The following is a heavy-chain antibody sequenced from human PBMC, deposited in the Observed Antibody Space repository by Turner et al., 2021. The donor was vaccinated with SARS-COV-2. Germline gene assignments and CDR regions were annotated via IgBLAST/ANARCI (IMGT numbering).Heavy chain of an antibody. CDR2: VYYSGST. J-gene: IGHJ4*02. CDR3: ARSNYDFWSGYYTFYFDY. D-gene: IGHD3-3*01. Sequence: LQLQESGPGLAKPSETLSLTCTVSDSSISSSRYYWGWIRQPPGKGLEWIGSVYYSGSTYYNPSLKSRVTISVDTSKNQFSLKLSSVTAADTAVYYCARSNYDFWSGYYTFYFDYWGQGTLVTVSS. CDR1: DSSISSSRYY. V-gene: IGHV4-39*01.